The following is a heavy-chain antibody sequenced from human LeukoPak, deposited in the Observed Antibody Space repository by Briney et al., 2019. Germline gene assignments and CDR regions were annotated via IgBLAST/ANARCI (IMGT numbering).Heavy chain of an antibody. V-gene: IGHV3-21*01. D-gene: IGHD1-14*01. CDR2: ISSSSSYI. CDR3: ARESDHSVSQVDFDL. Sequence: GGSLRLSCAASGFTLSSYSMSWVRQAPGKGLEWVSSISSSSSYIYYADSVKGRFTISRDNAKKSLYLQMNSLRAEDTAVYYCARESDHSVSQVDFDLWGQGTMVTVSS. J-gene: IGHJ3*01. CDR1: GFTLSSYS.